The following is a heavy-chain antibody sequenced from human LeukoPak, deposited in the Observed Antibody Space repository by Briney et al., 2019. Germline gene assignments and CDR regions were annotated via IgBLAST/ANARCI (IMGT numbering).Heavy chain of an antibody. CDR3: AKGDG. V-gene: IGHV3-30*02. Sequence: PGGSLRLCCVASGFVFSTYGMHWVRQAPGKGLEWVAFIRPDGSNKNYAEGRNKYYADSVKGRFTISRDNSKNTLYLQMNSLRAEDTAIYYCAKGDGWGQGTLVSVSS. CDR1: GFVFSTYG. D-gene: IGHD5-24*01. J-gene: IGHJ4*02. CDR2: IRPDGSNKNYAEGRNK.